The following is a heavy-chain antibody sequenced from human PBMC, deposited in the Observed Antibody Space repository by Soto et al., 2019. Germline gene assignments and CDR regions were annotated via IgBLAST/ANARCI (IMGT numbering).Heavy chain of an antibody. CDR1: GFTFSDHY. CDR2: SRNKANGYTT. Sequence: EVQLVESGGGLVQPGGSLRLSCEVSGFTFSDHYMDWVRQAPGKGLEWVGRSRNKANGYTTEYAASVKGRFTISREESKNSLYLQMNSLQTEDTALYYCVRGKNSFDIWGQGTKVTVS. V-gene: IGHV3-72*01. CDR3: VRGKNSFDI. J-gene: IGHJ3*02.